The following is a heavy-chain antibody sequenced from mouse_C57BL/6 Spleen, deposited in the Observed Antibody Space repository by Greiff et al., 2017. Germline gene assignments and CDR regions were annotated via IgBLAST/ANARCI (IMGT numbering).Heavy chain of an antibody. Sequence: QVQLQQSGAELVKPGASVKLSCKASGYTFTEYTIHWVKQRSGQGLEWIGWFYPGSGSIKYNEKFKDKDTLTADKSSSTVYMELSRLTSEDSAVYFCARHEDSGGLDYYGSFDYWGQGTTLTVSS. CDR2: FYPGSGSI. CDR3: ARHEDSGGLDYYGSFDY. V-gene: IGHV1-62-2*01. J-gene: IGHJ2*01. D-gene: IGHD1-1*01. CDR1: GYTFTEYT.